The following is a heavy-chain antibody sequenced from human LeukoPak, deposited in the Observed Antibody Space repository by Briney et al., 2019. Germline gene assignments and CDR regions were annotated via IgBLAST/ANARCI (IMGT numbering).Heavy chain of an antibody. V-gene: IGHV3-23*01. D-gene: IGHD5-12*01. J-gene: IGHJ4*02. Sequence: GGSLRLSCAASEFTFSSYAMSWVRQAPGKGLEWVSAISGSGGSTYYADSVKGRFTISRDNSKNTLYLQMNSLRAEDTAVYYCTRVPPGSGYDFAFDYWGQGTLVTVSS. CDR3: TRVPPGSGYDFAFDY. CDR2: ISGSGGST. CDR1: EFTFSSYA.